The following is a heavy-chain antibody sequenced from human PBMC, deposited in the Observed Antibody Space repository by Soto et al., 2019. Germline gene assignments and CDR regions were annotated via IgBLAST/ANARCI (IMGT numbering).Heavy chain of an antibody. CDR1: GYTFTTSG. J-gene: IGHJ3*02. Sequence: QVQLVQSGGEVKEPGGSVKVSCEASGYTFTTSGISWVRQAPGQGLEWMGWISAYNGNTKYVQKFQGRVTMTTDTSTSTAYMELRSLRSDDTAVYYCARDRTDYGDFGRAFDIWGQGTMVTVSS. CDR2: ISAYNGNT. V-gene: IGHV1-18*01. D-gene: IGHD4-17*01. CDR3: ARDRTDYGDFGRAFDI.